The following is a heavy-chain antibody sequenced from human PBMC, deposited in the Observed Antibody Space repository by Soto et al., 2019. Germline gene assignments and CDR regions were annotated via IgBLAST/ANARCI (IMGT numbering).Heavy chain of an antibody. D-gene: IGHD2-15*01. V-gene: IGHV1-18*01. J-gene: IGHJ5*02. CDR2: ISAYNGNT. CDR3: ARSGYCSGSSCYSGLFDP. Sequence: RPEWMGWISAYNGNTNYAQRLQGRVTMNRDTSTSTAYMELRSLRSDDTAVYYCARSGYCSGSSCYSGLFDPRGYGTLVTVS.